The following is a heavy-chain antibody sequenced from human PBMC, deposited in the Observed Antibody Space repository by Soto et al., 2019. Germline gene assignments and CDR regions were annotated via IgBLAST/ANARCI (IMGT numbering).Heavy chain of an antibody. J-gene: IGHJ4*02. Sequence: QVQLVQSGAEEKKPGASVKVSCKASGYTFTSYAMHWVRQAPGQRLEWMGWINAGNGNTKYSQKFQGRVTITRDTAASTAYMELSSLRSEDTAVYYCARSPGGPMTPGDYWGQGTLVTVSS. D-gene: IGHD3-10*01. CDR1: GYTFTSYA. CDR3: ARSPGGPMTPGDY. V-gene: IGHV1-3*05. CDR2: INAGNGNT.